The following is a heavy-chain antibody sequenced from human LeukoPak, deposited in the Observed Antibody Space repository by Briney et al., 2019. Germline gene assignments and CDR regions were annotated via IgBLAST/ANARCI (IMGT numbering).Heavy chain of an antibody. CDR2: ISGSGGST. CDR3: AKGTMIVVNYYFDY. V-gene: IGHV3-23*01. Sequence: GGSLRLSCAASGFTFSRYAMSWVRQAPGKGLEWVSAISGSGGSTYYADSVKGRFTISRDNSKNTLYLQMNSLRAEDTAVYYCAKGTMIVVNYYFDYWGQGTLVTVSS. D-gene: IGHD3-22*01. CDR1: GFTFSRYA. J-gene: IGHJ4*02.